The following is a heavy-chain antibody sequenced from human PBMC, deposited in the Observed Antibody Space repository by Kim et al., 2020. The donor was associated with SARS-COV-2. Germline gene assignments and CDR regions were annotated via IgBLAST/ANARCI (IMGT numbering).Heavy chain of an antibody. Sequence: GGSLRLSCAASGFTFSSYEMNWVRQAPGKGLEWVSYISSSGSTIYYADSVKGRFTISRDNAKNSLYLQMNSLRAEDTAVYYCARPGILTGYPLWGQGTLVTVSS. CDR1: GFTFSSYE. V-gene: IGHV3-48*03. CDR2: ISSSGSTI. CDR3: ARPGILTGYPL. D-gene: IGHD3-9*01. J-gene: IGHJ4*02.